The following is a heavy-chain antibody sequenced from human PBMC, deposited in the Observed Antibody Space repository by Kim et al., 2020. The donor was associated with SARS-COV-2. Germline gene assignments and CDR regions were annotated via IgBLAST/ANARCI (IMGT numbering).Heavy chain of an antibody. D-gene: IGHD2-2*01. Sequence: SETLSPTCTVSGGSISNYYWSWIRQPPGKGLEWIGYIYYSGSTNYNPSLQSRVTMSVNTSKIQFSLKLSSVTAADTAVYYCERGILGFCSSSSCPEGAFDIWGQGTMVTVSS. CDR3: ERGILGFCSSSSCPEGAFDI. V-gene: IGHV4-59*01. J-gene: IGHJ3*02. CDR2: IYYSGST. CDR1: GGSISNYY.